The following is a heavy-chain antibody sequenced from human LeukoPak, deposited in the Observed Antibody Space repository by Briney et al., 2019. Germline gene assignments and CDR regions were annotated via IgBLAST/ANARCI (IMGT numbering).Heavy chain of an antibody. CDR1: GYTFTSYD. D-gene: IGHD3-3*01. J-gene: IGHJ6*02. CDR3: ARTLGIHYDFWSGHYLPYGMDV. CDR2: MNPNSGNT. V-gene: IGHV1-8*01. Sequence: GASVKVSCKASGYTFTSYDINWVRQATGQGLEWMGWMNPNSGNTGYAQKFQGRVTMTRNTSISTAYMELSSLRSEDTAVYYCARTLGIHYDFWSGHYLPYGMDVWGQGTTVTVSS.